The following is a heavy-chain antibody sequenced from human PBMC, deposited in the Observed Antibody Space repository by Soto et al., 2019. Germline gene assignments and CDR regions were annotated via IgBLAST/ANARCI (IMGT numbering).Heavy chain of an antibody. CDR1: GYTFTSYG. J-gene: IGHJ4*02. D-gene: IGHD1-26*01. CDR2: ISDNNGNR. V-gene: IGHV1-18*01. Sequence: QVQLVQSGAEVKKPGASVKVSCKASGYTFTSYGISWVRQAPGQGLEWMGWISDNNGNRNYAQKLQGRVTMTTDTPTSTAYMELRSLRSYDTAVYYCARDRGSYALDYWGQGTLVTVSS. CDR3: ARDRGSYALDY.